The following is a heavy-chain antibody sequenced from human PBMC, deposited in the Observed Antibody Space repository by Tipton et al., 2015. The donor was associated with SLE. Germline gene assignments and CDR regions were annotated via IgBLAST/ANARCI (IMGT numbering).Heavy chain of an antibody. Sequence: SLRLSCAASGLSVSRNYMAWVRQAPGKGLEWVSVIYSGGSTYYADSVKGRFTLSRDNSKNTLYLQMNSLRVDDTAVYYCAKDEGGSWGQGTLVTVSS. J-gene: IGHJ5*02. CDR3: AKDEGGS. CDR2: IYSGGST. D-gene: IGHD3-16*01. CDR1: GLSVSRNY. V-gene: IGHV3-53*01.